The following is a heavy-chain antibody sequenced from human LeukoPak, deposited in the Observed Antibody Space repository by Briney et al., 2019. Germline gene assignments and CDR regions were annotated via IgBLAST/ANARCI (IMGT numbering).Heavy chain of an antibody. CDR1: GFTFSSYS. CDR3: ARGPDYGEPYDY. J-gene: IGHJ4*02. V-gene: IGHV4-30-2*01. Sequence: LRLSCAASGFTFSSYSMNWVRQAPGKGLEWIGYIYHSGSTYYNPSLKSRVTISVDRSKNQFSLKLSSVTAADTAVYYCARGPDYGEPYDYWGQGTLVTVSS. CDR2: IYHSGST. D-gene: IGHD4-17*01.